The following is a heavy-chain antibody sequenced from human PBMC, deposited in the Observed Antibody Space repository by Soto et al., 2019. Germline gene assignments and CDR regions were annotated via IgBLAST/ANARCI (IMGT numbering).Heavy chain of an antibody. V-gene: IGHV4-39*01. Sequence: QLLLQESGPGLVKPSETLSLTCTVSGASISSPSYYWGWVRLSPGKGLEWLGSIYYSGTTHYNPSLKSRVSPSVDTANMQFPLNPASVTAADATVYYCVRLPNRPTAGDAWCQGALVTVTS. J-gene: IGHJ5*02. CDR3: VRLPNRPTAGDA. D-gene: IGHD6-19*01. CDR2: IYYSGTT. CDR1: GASISSPSYY.